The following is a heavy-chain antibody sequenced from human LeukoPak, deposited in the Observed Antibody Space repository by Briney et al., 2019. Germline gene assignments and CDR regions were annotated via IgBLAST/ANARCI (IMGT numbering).Heavy chain of an antibody. CDR3: AKGRGSGGWYVRYCLDY. CDR1: GFTFSSYS. D-gene: IGHD6-19*01. J-gene: IGHJ4*02. Sequence: PGGSLRLSCAASGFTFSSYSMNWVRQAPGKGLEWVSAISGSGGSTYYADSVKGRFTISRDNSKNTLYLQMNSLRAEDTAVYYCAKGRGSGGWYVRYCLDYWGQGTLVTVSS. V-gene: IGHV3-23*01. CDR2: ISGSGGST.